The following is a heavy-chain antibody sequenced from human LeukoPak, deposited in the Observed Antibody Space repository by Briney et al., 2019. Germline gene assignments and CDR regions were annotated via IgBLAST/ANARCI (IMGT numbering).Heavy chain of an antibody. V-gene: IGHV4-59*01. CDR3: ARVKDFAYSFFDP. Sequence: PSETLSLTCTVSGGSISQYYWSWIRQPPGKGPEWIGYVYRSGNTNYNPSLKNRVTISVDTSKNHFSLNLTSVTAADTAVYYCARVKDFAYSFFDPWGRGTLVTVSS. CDR2: VYRSGNT. CDR1: GGSISQYY. J-gene: IGHJ2*01.